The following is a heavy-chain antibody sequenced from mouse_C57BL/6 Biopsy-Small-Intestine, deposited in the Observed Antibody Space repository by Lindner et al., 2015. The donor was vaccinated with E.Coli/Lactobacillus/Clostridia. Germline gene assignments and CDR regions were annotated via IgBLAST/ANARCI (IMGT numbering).Heavy chain of an antibody. CDR2: INPYNGDT. CDR3: ARDYYSNAMDY. V-gene: IGHV1-20*01. Sequence: VQLQESGPELVKPGDSVKISCKASGYSFTGYFMNWVMQSHGKSLEWIGRINPYNGDTFYNQKFKGKATLTVDKSSSTAHMELRSLTSEDFAVYYCARDYYSNAMDYWGQGTSVTVSS. D-gene: IGHD2-5*01. J-gene: IGHJ4*01. CDR1: GYSFTGYF.